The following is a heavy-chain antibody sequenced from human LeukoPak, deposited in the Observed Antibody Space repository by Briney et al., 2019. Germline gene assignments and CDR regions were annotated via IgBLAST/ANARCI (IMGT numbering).Heavy chain of an antibody. J-gene: IGHJ4*02. CDR3: ARAGSGYRDSIDY. V-gene: IGHV3-21*01. CDR2: ISSSSSYI. D-gene: IGHD3-22*01. Sequence: GGSLRLSCAASGFSLSSFTMNWVRQAPGKGLEWVSSISSSSSYIYYADSVKGRFTISRDNAKKSLYLQMNSLRVEDTAVYYCARAGSGYRDSIDYWGQGTLVTVSS. CDR1: GFSLSSFT.